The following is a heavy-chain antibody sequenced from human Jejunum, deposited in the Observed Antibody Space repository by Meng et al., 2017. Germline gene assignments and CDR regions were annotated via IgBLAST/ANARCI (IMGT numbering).Heavy chain of an antibody. Sequence: QLVQSGSELKRPGASVKVSCKSSGYTFTNYAINWVRQAPGQGLQWMGRINTNTGKPTYAQDFTGRFVFSLDTSVTTAYLEISSLEAEDTATYYCARDMYSYGYYDYWGQGTLVTVSS. D-gene: IGHD5-18*01. CDR2: INTNTGKP. V-gene: IGHV7-4-1*02. J-gene: IGHJ4*02. CDR1: GYTFTNYA. CDR3: ARDMYSYGYYDY.